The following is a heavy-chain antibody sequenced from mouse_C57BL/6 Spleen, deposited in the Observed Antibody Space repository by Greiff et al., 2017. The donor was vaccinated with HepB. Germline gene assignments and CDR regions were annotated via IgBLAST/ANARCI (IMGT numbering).Heavy chain of an antibody. D-gene: IGHD1-1*01. Sequence: EVKLVESGGGLVKPGGSLKLSCAASGFTFSDYGMHWVRQAPEKGLEWVAYISSGSSTIYYADTVKGRFTISRDNAKNTLFLQMTSLRSEDTAMYYCARPPTVVATDAMDYWGQGTSVTVSS. V-gene: IGHV5-17*01. CDR1: GFTFSDYG. CDR2: ISSGSSTI. CDR3: ARPPTVVATDAMDY. J-gene: IGHJ4*01.